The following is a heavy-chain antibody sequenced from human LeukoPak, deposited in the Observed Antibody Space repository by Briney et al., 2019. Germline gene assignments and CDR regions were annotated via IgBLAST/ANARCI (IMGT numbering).Heavy chain of an antibody. CDR2: ISSSSSYI. Sequence: PGGSLRLSCAASGFTFSSYSMNWVRQAPGKGLEWVSSISSSSSYIYYADPVKGRFTISRDNAKNSLYLQMNSLRAEDTAVYCCASLYGSYYDFWSGDYWGQGTLVTVSS. V-gene: IGHV3-21*01. CDR3: ASLYGSYYDFWSGDY. D-gene: IGHD3-3*01. CDR1: GFTFSSYS. J-gene: IGHJ4*02.